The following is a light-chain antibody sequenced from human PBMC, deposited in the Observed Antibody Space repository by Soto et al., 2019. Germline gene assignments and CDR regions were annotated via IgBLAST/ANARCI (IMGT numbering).Light chain of an antibody. CDR1: QSISTW. Sequence: DIQMTQSPSTLSESVGDRVTITCRASQSISTWLDWYQQKPGKAPKLLIYKASSLESGAPSRFSGSRSGTEFTLSISSVQRDDVATYYCQQYNSYSRTFGQGNKVEIK. V-gene: IGKV1-5*03. J-gene: IGKJ1*01. CDR2: KAS. CDR3: QQYNSYSRT.